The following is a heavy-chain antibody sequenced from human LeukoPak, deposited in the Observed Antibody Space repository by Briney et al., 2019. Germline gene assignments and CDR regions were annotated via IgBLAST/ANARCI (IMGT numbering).Heavy chain of an antibody. CDR2: ISYGGSNK. J-gene: IGHJ6*02. CDR1: GFTFSSYG. Sequence: GGSLRLSCAASGFTFSSYGMHWVRQAPGKGLEWVAVISYGGSNKYYADSVKGRFTISRDNSKNTLYLQMNSLRAEDTAVYYCAKDMGRYCSSTSCYNYYYYGMDVWGQGTTVTVSS. V-gene: IGHV3-30*18. CDR3: AKDMGRYCSSTSCYNYYYYGMDV. D-gene: IGHD2-2*02.